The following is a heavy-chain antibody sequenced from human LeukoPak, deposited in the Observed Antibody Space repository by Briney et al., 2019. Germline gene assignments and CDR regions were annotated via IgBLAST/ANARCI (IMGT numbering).Heavy chain of an antibody. V-gene: IGHV1-2*02. Sequence: ASVKVSCKASGYTFTGYYMHWVRQAPGQGLEWMGWINPNSGGTNYAQKFQGRVTVTEDTSTDTAYMELSSLRSEDTAVYYCATAIPPGSGWSIDYWGQGTLVTVSS. CDR2: INPNSGGT. CDR1: GYTFTGYY. CDR3: ATAIPPGSGWSIDY. D-gene: IGHD6-19*01. J-gene: IGHJ4*02.